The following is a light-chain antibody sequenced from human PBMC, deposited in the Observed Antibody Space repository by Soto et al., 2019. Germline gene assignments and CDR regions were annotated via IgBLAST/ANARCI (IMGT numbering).Light chain of an antibody. V-gene: IGKV3-20*01. CDR2: GAS. J-gene: IGKJ1*01. Sequence: EIVLTQSPGTLSLSPGERATLSCRASQSVSSSYLAWYQQKPGQAPRLLIYGASSRATGTRDWFSGSGSGTDFTLPISRLEPEDCGVYYCQQYGSSTWTFGQGTKVDIK. CDR3: QQYGSSTWT. CDR1: QSVSSSY.